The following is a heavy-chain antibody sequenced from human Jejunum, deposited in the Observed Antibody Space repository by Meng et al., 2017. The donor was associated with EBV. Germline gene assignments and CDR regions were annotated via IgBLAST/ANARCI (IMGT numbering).Heavy chain of an antibody. CDR3: AHRPSTPLSATFDY. CDR1: GFSFSTSGVG. J-gene: IGHJ4*02. CDR2: IYWDDDK. V-gene: IGHV2-5*02. Sequence: QITLKDSVPTLVKPTQTLTLTCTLSGFSFSTSGVGVGWIRQPPGKALEWLALIYWDDDKRYSPSLKSRLTITKDTSNTQVVLTMTNIDPVDTATYYCAHRPSTPLSATFDYWGQGTLITVSP. D-gene: IGHD2-15*01.